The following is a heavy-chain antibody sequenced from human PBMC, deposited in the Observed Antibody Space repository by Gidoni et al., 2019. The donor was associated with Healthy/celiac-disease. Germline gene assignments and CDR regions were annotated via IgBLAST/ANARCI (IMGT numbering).Heavy chain of an antibody. CDR3: ARGTPGPHTNWFDP. Sequence: EVQLVESGGGLVQPGGSLRLPCAASGFPFSSYSMNWVRQAPGKGLGWVSNISSSSSTIYYADSEKGRFTISRDNAKNSLYLQMNSQRDEDTAVYYCARGTPGPHTNWFDPWGQGTLVTVSS. D-gene: IGHD2-15*01. V-gene: IGHV3-48*02. CDR1: GFPFSSYS. J-gene: IGHJ5*02. CDR2: ISSSSSTI.